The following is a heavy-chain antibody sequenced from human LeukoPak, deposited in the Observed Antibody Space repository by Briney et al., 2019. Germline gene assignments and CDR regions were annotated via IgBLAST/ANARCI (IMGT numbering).Heavy chain of an antibody. CDR3: ARGVELLPNYFDY. V-gene: IGHV3-64*01. D-gene: IGHD2-15*01. Sequence: PGGSLRLSCAASGFTFSSYAMHWFRQAPVKGLEYVSAISSNGGSTYYANSVKGRFTISRDNSKNTLYLQMGSLRAEDMAVYYCARGVELLPNYFDYWGQGTLVTVSS. J-gene: IGHJ4*02. CDR1: GFTFSSYA. CDR2: ISSNGGST.